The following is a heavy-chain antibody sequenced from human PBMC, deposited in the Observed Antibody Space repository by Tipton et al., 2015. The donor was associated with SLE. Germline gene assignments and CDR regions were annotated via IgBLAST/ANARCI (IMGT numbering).Heavy chain of an antibody. CDR3: ARDVEMATVVFDL. V-gene: IGHV3-11*01. CDR2: ITKSGTTI. J-gene: IGHJ4*02. CDR1: GFTFSDYY. Sequence: SLRLSCAASGFTFSDYYMSWIRQAPGKGLEWISYITKSGTTIDYADSVRGRFTISRDNARNALYLQMNSLRAEDTAIYYCARDVEMATVVFDLWGQGTLVTASS. D-gene: IGHD5-24*01.